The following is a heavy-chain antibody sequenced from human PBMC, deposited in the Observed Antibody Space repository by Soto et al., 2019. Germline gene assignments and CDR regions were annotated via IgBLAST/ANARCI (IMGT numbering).Heavy chain of an antibody. D-gene: IGHD2-2*01. V-gene: IGHV6-1*01. CDR1: GDSVSSNSAA. CDR3: ARGGIVVVPAATHYYYYMDV. Sequence: SQTLSFTCAISGDSVSSNSAAWNWIRQSPSRGLEWLGRTYYRSKWYNDYAVSVKSRITINPDTSKNQFSLQLNSVTPEDTAVYYCARGGIVVVPAATHYYYYMDVWGKGTTVTVSS. CDR2: TYYRSKWYN. J-gene: IGHJ6*03.